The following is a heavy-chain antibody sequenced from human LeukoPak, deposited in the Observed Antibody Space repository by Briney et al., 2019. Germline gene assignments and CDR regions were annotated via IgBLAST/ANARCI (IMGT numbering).Heavy chain of an antibody. CDR2: IKSKADDGTT. J-gene: IGHJ4*02. D-gene: IGHD2-2*01. V-gene: IGHV3-15*01. CDR3: ATGYCSSASCSKYYFDY. CDR1: GFTFSNAW. Sequence: GGSLRLSCAASGFTFSNAWMNWVRQAPGKGLEWVGRIKSKADDGTTDYAAPVKGTFTISRDDSENTLYLQMNSLKTEDTAVYYCATGYCSSASCSKYYFDYWGQGTLVTVSS.